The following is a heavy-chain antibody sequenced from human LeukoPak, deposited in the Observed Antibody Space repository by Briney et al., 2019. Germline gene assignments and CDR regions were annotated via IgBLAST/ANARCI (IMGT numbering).Heavy chain of an antibody. D-gene: IGHD2-21*01. J-gene: IGHJ4*02. Sequence: PSETLSLTCTVSGGSIRSYYWGWIRQPPGKGLEWIGYIYYSGSTNYNPSLKSRVTISVDTSKNQFSLKLSSVTAADTAVYYCAKSGGDLYYFDYWGQGTLVTVSS. CDR3: AKSGGDLYYFDY. CDR2: IYYSGST. V-gene: IGHV4-59*08. CDR1: GGSIRSYY.